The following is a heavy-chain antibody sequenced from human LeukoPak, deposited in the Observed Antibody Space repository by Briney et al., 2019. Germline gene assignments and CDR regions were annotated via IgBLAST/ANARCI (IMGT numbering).Heavy chain of an antibody. CDR2: MNPNSGNT. J-gene: IGHJ6*02. D-gene: IGHD3-3*01. Sequence: ASVKVSCKASGYTFTSYDINWVRQATGQGLEWMGWMNPNSGNTGYAQKFQGRVTMTRNTSISTAYMELSSLRSEDTAVYYCARASDFWSGYYTYYYYGMDVWGQGTTVTASS. CDR3: ARASDFWSGYYTYYYYGMDV. V-gene: IGHV1-8*01. CDR1: GYTFTSYD.